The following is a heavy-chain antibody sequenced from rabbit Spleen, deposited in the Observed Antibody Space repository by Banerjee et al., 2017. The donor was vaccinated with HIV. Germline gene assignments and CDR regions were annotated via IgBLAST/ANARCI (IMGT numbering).Heavy chain of an antibody. J-gene: IGHJ4*01. V-gene: IGHV1S45*01. D-gene: IGHD5-1*01. CDR1: GVYFSDKSG. Sequence: QEQLVESGGGLVKPEGSLTHTCNALGVYFSDKSGMSWVRQAPGKGLEWIACINIVTGKSVYASWAKVRFTMSRTSSTTVTLQMTSLTAADTATYFCARDLVAAIGWNFYLWGPGTLVTVS. CDR2: INIVTGKS. CDR3: ARDLVAAIGWNFYL.